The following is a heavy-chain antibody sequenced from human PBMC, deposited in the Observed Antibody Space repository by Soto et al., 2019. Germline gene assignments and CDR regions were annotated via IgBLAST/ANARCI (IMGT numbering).Heavy chain of an antibody. CDR3: ARGGSGWTRGGWLGP. Sequence: QMQLVQSGGGLVKPGGSLTLSCKASGFTFSDYYMIWVRQTPGKGLEWLSYISDSGSTIYYADSVRARFNIFRENAANSVYLQLDGLTDGDTAFYYCARGGSGWTRGGWLGPWGQGSMDTVSS. D-gene: IGHD6-25*01. V-gene: IGHV3-11*01. CDR1: GFTFSDYY. CDR2: ISDSGSTI. J-gene: IGHJ5*02.